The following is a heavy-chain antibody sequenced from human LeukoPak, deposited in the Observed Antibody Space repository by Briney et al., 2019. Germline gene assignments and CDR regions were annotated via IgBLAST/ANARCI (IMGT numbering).Heavy chain of an antibody. CDR2: ISSSSSYI. V-gene: IGHV3-21*01. CDR3: AKDLEAAGPFFFDY. J-gene: IGHJ4*02. Sequence: GGSLRLSCAASGFTFSSYSMNWVRQAPGKGLEWVSSISSSSSYIYYADSVKGRFTISRDNARNSLYLQMNSLRAEDTAVYYCAKDLEAAGPFFFDYWGQGTLVTVSS. CDR1: GFTFSSYS. D-gene: IGHD6-13*01.